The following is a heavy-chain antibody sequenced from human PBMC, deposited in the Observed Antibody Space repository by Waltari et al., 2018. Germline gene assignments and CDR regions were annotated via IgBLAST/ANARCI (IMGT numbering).Heavy chain of an antibody. V-gene: IGHV3-72*01. CDR2: SRNKANSYTT. D-gene: IGHD1-26*01. CDR1: GFTFSDYY. CDR3: ARAFQYGGTSHFDD. Sequence: EVQLAESGGGLVQPGGSLRLSCAVSGFTFSDYYMDWVRQAPGKGLEWVARSRNKANSYTTEYAASVKGRFTISRDDSKNSLNLQMNSLETDDTAVYFCARAFQYGGTSHFDDWVQGTLVTVSS. J-gene: IGHJ4*02.